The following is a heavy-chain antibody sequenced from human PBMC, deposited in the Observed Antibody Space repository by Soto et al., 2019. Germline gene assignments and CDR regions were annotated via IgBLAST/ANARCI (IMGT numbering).Heavy chain of an antibody. D-gene: IGHD2-21*01. CDR3: ARGVRNWFDP. Sequence: PSETLSLTCTVSGGSISSYYWSWVRQPPGKGLERIGYIYYSGRTNYNPSLPSRVTISVDKHKNQFSLKLSSVTAADTAVYYCARGVRNWFDPWGQGTLVTVSS. J-gene: IGHJ5*02. CDR2: IYYSGRT. CDR1: GGSISSYY. V-gene: IGHV4-59*01.